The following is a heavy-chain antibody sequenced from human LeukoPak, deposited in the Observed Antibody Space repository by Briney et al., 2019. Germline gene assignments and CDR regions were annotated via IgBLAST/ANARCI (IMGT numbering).Heavy chain of an antibody. V-gene: IGHV1-69-2*01. CDR1: GYTFTGYY. D-gene: IGHD3-3*01. J-gene: IGHJ5*02. CDR2: VDPEDGET. CDR3: ATISPGRFLEWLERPYNWLDP. Sequence: ASVKVSCKVSGYTFTGYYMHWVQQAPGKGLEWMGPVDPEDGETIYAEKFQGRVTITADTSTDTAYMELSSLRSEDTAVYYCATISPGRFLEWLERPYNWLDPWGQGTLVTVSS.